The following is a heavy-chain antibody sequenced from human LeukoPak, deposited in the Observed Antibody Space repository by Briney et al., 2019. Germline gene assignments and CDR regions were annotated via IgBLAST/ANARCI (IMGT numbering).Heavy chain of an antibody. CDR1: GFTFSSYA. CDR2: ISYDGSNK. V-gene: IGHV3-30*04. J-gene: IGHJ4*02. CDR3: VRDGGVSGYDLLDY. D-gene: IGHD5-12*01. Sequence: GRSLRLSCAASGFTFSSYAMHWVRQAPGKGLEWLAVISYDGSNKYYADSVKGRFTISRDNSKNTLYLQMDSLRAEDTAVYYCVRDGGVSGYDLLDYWGQGTLVTVSS.